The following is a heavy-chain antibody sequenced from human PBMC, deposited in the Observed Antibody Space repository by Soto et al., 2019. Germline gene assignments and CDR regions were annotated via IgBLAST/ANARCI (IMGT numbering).Heavy chain of an antibody. V-gene: IGHV3-21*01. Sequence: EVQLVESGGGLVKPGGSLRLSCAASGFTFSSYSMNWVRQAPGEGLEWVSSITSSSSYIYYAASWRGRFTISRDNAKNSLDLQMNSLRAEYTAVYYCARDQPGYSYGYGLGYWGQGTLVTVSS. CDR3: ARDQPGYSYGYGLGY. CDR2: ITSSSSYI. D-gene: IGHD5-18*01. CDR1: GFTFSSYS. J-gene: IGHJ4*02.